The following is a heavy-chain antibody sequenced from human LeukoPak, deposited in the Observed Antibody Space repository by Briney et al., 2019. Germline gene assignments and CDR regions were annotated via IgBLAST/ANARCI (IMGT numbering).Heavy chain of an antibody. CDR3: ARDYYDSRGEAFDI. CDR1: GGSIGSHC. Sequence: SETLSLTCTVSGGSIGSHCWSWIRQPPGKGLEWIGYIYYSGTTNYNPSLKSRVTISVDTSKNHFSLKLSSVTAADTAVYYCARDYYDSRGEAFDIWGLGTMVTVSS. V-gene: IGHV4-59*11. D-gene: IGHD3-22*01. J-gene: IGHJ3*02. CDR2: IYYSGTT.